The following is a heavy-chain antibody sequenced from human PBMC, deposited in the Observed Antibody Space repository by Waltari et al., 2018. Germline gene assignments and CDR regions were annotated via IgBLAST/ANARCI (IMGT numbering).Heavy chain of an antibody. V-gene: IGHV3-66*02. Sequence: EVQLVESGGGLVQPGGSLSLSCAVSGFTVSSHKMSWVRQAPGKGLEWVSIIYSGGTTYYADSVKGRFTISRDISKNTLYLQMNSLRGEDTAAYYCASGATSGYCSSVTCAFDHWGQGTLVTVSS. CDR2: IYSGGTT. D-gene: IGHD2-2*01. J-gene: IGHJ4*02. CDR3: ASGATSGYCSSVTCAFDH. CDR1: GFTVSSHK.